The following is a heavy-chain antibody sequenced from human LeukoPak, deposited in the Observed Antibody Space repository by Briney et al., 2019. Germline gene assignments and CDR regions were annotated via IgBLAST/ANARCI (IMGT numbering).Heavy chain of an antibody. V-gene: IGHV4-39*07. CDR2: IYYSGGT. Sequence: SETLSLTCTVSGGSISSSSYYWGWIRQPPGKGLEWIGSIYYSGGTYYNPSLKSRVTISVDTSKNQFSLKLSSVTAADTAVYYCAREVSGRAAGPNCFDYWGQGTLVTVSS. D-gene: IGHD2-15*01. CDR1: GGSISSSSYY. J-gene: IGHJ4*02. CDR3: AREVSGRAAGPNCFDY.